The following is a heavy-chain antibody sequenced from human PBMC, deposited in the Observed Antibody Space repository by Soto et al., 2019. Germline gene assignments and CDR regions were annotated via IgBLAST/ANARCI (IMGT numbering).Heavy chain of an antibody. Sequence: EVQLLESGGGLVQPGGSLRLSCAASRFSFSDYAMSWVRQAPGKGLEWVSAISGSGGSTYSADSVEGRFTISRDNSKNTLYLQMNSLRAEDTAVYYGAKDRGGVLAPSYFDYWGQGTLVTVSS. CDR2: ISGSGGST. V-gene: IGHV3-23*01. CDR3: AKDRGGVLAPSYFDY. J-gene: IGHJ4*02. CDR1: RFSFSDYA. D-gene: IGHD3-10*01.